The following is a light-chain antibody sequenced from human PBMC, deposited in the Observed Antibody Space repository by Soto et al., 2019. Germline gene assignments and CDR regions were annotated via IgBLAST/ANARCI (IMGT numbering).Light chain of an antibody. CDR2: GNG. CDR3: QSYDSSLSGYV. CDR1: SSNIGAGYD. J-gene: IGLJ1*01. V-gene: IGLV1-40*01. Sequence: QSVLTQPPSVSGAPGHRVTISCTGSSSNIGAGYDVHWYQQLPGTAPKLLIYGNGNRPSGVPDRFSGSKSGTSATLTITGLQAEDEADYYCQSYDSSLSGYVFGTGTKLTVL.